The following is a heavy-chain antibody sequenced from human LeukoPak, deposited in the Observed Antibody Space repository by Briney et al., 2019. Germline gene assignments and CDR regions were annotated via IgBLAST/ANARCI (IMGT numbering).Heavy chain of an antibody. CDR1: GGTFSSYA. CDR2: IIPIFGTA. CDR3: ARGTYSSSSFYYYYGMDV. D-gene: IGHD6-6*01. V-gene: IGHV1-69*13. J-gene: IGHJ6*02. Sequence: ASVKVSCKASGGTFSSYAISWVRQAPGQGLEWMGGIIPIFGTANYAQKFQGRVTITADESTSTAYMELSSLRSEDTAVYYCARGTYSSSSFYYYYGMDVWGQGTTVTVSS.